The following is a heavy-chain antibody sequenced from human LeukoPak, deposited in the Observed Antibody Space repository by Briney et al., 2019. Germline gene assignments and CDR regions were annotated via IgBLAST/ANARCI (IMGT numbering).Heavy chain of an antibody. Sequence: GGSLSLSCSASGFTFGRNAVSWVRQAPGKGLEWVSGISGSGDTTYYADSVKGRFTISRDNSKNTLYLQMKSLRAEDTALYYCAKDPVDVAGAGYMAVWGKATTVTVSS. CDR3: AKDPVDVAGAGYMAV. V-gene: IGHV3-23*01. CDR2: ISGSGDTT. J-gene: IGHJ6*03. D-gene: IGHD6-19*01. CDR1: GFTFGRNA.